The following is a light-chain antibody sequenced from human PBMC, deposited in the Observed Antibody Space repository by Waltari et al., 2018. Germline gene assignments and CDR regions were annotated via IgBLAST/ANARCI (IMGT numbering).Light chain of an antibody. V-gene: IGLV2-23*01. CDR2: EGS. Sequence: QSALTQPASVSGSPGQSITVSCTGTSSDVGSYKLVSWYQQHPGKAPKLMIYEGSKRPSGVSNRFSGSKSGNMASLTISGLQAEDEADYYCCSYAGSSTLLFGGGTKVTVL. CDR3: CSYAGSSTLL. CDR1: SSDVGSYKL. J-gene: IGLJ2*01.